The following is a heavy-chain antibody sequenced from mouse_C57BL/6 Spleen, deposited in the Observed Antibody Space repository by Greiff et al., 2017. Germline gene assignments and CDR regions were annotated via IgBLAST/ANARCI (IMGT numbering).Heavy chain of an antibody. Sequence: QVQLKESGAELMKPGASVKLSCKASGYTFTGYWIEWVKQRPGHGLEWIGEIFPRSGTTNYNEKFKGKATLTADTSSNTAYMQLSSLTSEDSAVYYCARPHYYGSSYFDYWGQGTTLTVSS. CDR2: IFPRSGTT. J-gene: IGHJ2*01. CDR3: ARPHYYGSSYFDY. CDR1: GYTFTGYW. D-gene: IGHD1-1*01. V-gene: IGHV1-9*01.